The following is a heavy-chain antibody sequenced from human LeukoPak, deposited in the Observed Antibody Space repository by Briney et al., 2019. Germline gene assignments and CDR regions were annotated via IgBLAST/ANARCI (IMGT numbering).Heavy chain of an antibody. CDR3: AKRYGSYYRAFDI. Sequence: GASVKVSCKASGYTFTSYDINWVRQATGQGLEWMGWMNPNSGNTGYAQKFQGRVTMTRNTSISTAYMELSSLRSEDSAVYYCAKRYGSYYRAFDIWGQGTMVTVSS. CDR1: GYTFTSYD. D-gene: IGHD1-26*01. J-gene: IGHJ3*02. CDR2: MNPNSGNT. V-gene: IGHV1-8*01.